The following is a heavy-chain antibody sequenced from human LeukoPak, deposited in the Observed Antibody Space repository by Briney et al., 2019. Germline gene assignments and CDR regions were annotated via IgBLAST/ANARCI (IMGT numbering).Heavy chain of an antibody. D-gene: IGHD3-22*01. CDR2: ISGSGDST. CDR3: ARPAYYYDSSGYSYDAFDI. V-gene: IGHV3-23*01. J-gene: IGHJ3*02. Sequence: GGSLRLSCAASEFTFRSYAMQWVRQAPGKGLEWVSGISGSGDSTYYADSVKGRFTISRDNSKNTLYLQMNSLRSEDTAVYYCARPAYYYDSSGYSYDAFDIWGQGTMVTVSS. CDR1: EFTFRSYA.